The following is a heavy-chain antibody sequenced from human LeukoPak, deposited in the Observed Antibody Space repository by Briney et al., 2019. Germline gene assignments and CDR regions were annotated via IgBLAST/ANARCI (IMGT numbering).Heavy chain of an antibody. CDR3: ARAYSYGYLDYFDY. V-gene: IGHV3-20*04. CDR1: GFTFADYG. Sequence: GGSLRLSCAASGFTFADYGISWVRQAPGKGLEWVSGINWNGGSTKYADSVEGRFSISRDNAENSLFLQMNILRDEDTALYYCARAYSYGYLDYFDYWGQGTLVTVSS. D-gene: IGHD5-18*01. J-gene: IGHJ4*02. CDR2: INWNGGST.